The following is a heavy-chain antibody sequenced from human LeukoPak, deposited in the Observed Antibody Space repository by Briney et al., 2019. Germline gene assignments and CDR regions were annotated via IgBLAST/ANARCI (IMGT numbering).Heavy chain of an antibody. CDR3: IREVQAGASATLGL. Sequence: GGSLRLSCAAPGFSISGYWMHWVRQAAGEGLVWVSRMNSGGTTINYADSVKGRFTIFRDNVDNTLHLQMNSLRVEDTAVYYCIREVQAGASATLGLWGQGT. J-gene: IGHJ4*01. V-gene: IGHV3-74*01. D-gene: IGHD3-16*01. CDR2: MNSGGTTI. CDR1: GFSISGYW.